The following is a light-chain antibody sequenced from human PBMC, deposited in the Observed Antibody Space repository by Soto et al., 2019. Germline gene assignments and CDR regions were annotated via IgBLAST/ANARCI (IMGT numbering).Light chain of an antibody. Sequence: QSALTQPASVSGSPGQSITISCTGTSIDVAIYNYVSWYQHHPGKAPKLMIYEVSNRPSGVSSRFSGSKSGNTASLTISGLQTEDEADYYCSSYTTSTTLLYVFGTGTKLTVL. CDR2: EVS. V-gene: IGLV2-14*01. CDR1: SIDVAIYNY. J-gene: IGLJ1*01. CDR3: SSYTTSTTLLYV.